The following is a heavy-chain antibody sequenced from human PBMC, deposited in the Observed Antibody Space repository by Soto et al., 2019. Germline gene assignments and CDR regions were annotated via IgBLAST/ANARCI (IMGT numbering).Heavy chain of an antibody. CDR3: ARRRAGRYSSSSAWFDP. J-gene: IGHJ5*02. Sequence: SVKVSCKASGGTFSSYAISWVRQAPGQGLEWMGGIIPIFGTANYAQKFQGRVTITADESTSTAYMELSSLRSEDTAVYYCARRRAGRYSSSSAWFDPWRQGTLVTVSS. CDR1: GGTFSSYA. V-gene: IGHV1-69*13. CDR2: IIPIFGTA. D-gene: IGHD6-6*01.